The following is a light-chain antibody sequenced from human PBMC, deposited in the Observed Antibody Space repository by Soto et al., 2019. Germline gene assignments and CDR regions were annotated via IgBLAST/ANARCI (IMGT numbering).Light chain of an antibody. CDR1: QSVSSK. CDR3: QQYGSSALT. J-gene: IGKJ4*01. CDR2: DAS. V-gene: IGKV3D-20*01. Sequence: EFVFTQSPATLSFSPWEGATLSCRASQSVSSKLAWYQQKPGLAPRLLIYDASSRATGIPDRFSGSGSGTDFTLTISRLEPEDFAVYYCQQYGSSALTFGGGTKV.